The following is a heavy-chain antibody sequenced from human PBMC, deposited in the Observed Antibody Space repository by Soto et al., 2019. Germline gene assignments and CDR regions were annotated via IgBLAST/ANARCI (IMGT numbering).Heavy chain of an antibody. CDR1: GGSVSSSDYY. J-gene: IGHJ5*02. D-gene: IGHD3-10*01. CDR3: ARHTPLYASGSSRFDP. CDR2: IDYRGST. Sequence: NPSETLSLTCTVSGGSVSSSDYYWGWIHQPPGKGLEWIGTIDYRGSTNYNPSLKSRVTVSVDTSKNQFSLKVTSVTAADTAMYYCARHTPLYASGSSRFDPWGQGALVTVSS. V-gene: IGHV4-39*01.